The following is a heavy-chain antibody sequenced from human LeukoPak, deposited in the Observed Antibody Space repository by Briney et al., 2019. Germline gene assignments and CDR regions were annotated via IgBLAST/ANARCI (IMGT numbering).Heavy chain of an antibody. V-gene: IGHV3-53*01. D-gene: IGHD5-18*01. CDR3: ARDRTAMVFNFDY. CDR1: GFTVSSNS. J-gene: IGHJ4*02. Sequence: GGSLRLSCTVSGFTVSSNSMSWVRQAPGKGLEWVSFIYSDNTHYSDSVKGRFTISRDNAKNSLYLQMNSLRAEDTAVYYCARDRTAMVFNFDYWGQGTLVTVSS. CDR2: IYSDNT.